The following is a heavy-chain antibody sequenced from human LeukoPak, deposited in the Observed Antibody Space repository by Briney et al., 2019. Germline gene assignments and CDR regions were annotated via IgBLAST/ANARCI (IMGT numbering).Heavy chain of an antibody. J-gene: IGHJ4*02. Sequence: ASVKVSCKASGYTFTGYYMHWVRQAPGQGLEWMGWINPNSGGTNYAQKFQGRVTMTRDTSISTAYMELSRLRSDDTAVYYCARVLSVIRSVVVADMGYWGQGTLVTVSS. CDR2: INPNSGGT. CDR1: GYTFTGYY. V-gene: IGHV1-2*02. CDR3: ARVLSVIRSVVVADMGY. D-gene: IGHD2-15*01.